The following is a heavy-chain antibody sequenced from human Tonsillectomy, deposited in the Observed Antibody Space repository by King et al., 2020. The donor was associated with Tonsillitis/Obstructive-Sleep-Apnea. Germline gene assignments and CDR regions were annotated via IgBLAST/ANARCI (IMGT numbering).Heavy chain of an antibody. V-gene: IGHV3-11*06. Sequence: VQLVESGGGLVKPGGSLRLSCAASGFTFSDYYMSWIRQAPGKGLEWVSYISGSSTYTNYADSVKGRFTISRDNAKNSLYLQMNSLRAEDTAVYYCARDRQPVQSFWSGYQAENYGMDVWGHGTTVTVSS. CDR2: ISGSSTYT. CDR1: GFTFSDYY. D-gene: IGHD3-3*01. J-gene: IGHJ6*02. CDR3: ARDRQPVQSFWSGYQAENYGMDV.